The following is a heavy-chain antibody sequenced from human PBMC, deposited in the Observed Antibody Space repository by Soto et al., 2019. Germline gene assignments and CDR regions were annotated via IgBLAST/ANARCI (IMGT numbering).Heavy chain of an antibody. CDR2: VSGGGEKT. CDR3: PKCDCGRDWGVSHYDH. CDR1: GFTFKNWA. Sequence: PGGSLRLSCAASGFTFKNWAMSWARQAPGKGLEWVSGVSGGGEKTYYAESVKGRFTISRDNSKNTVCLQMNSLRVEDTALYHSPKCDCGRDWGVSHYDHWGQGTQVTVSS. J-gene: IGHJ5*02. V-gene: IGHV3-23*01. D-gene: IGHD2-21*02.